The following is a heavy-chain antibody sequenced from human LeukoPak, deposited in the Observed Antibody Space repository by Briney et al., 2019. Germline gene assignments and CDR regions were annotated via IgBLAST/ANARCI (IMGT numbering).Heavy chain of an antibody. D-gene: IGHD3-10*01. CDR3: AKWFGEPFFDY. CDR2: ISGSGGST. CDR1: VFTFINYA. V-gene: IGHV3-23*01. J-gene: IGHJ4*02. Sequence: GGSLRLSCAASVFTFINYAMSWVRQAPGKGLEWVSGISGSGGSTYYAESVKGRFTISRDNSKNTLYLQMNSLRAEDTALHYCAKWFGEPFFDYWGQGTLVTVSS.